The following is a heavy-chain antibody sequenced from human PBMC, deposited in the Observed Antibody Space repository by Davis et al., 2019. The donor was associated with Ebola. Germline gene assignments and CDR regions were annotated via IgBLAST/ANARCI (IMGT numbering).Heavy chain of an antibody. D-gene: IGHD7-27*01. CDR1: GFTLSSYG. CDR2: ILYDGSNK. CDR3: AKDVSLTADGFDI. V-gene: IGHV3-30*02. J-gene: IGHJ3*02. Sequence: PSGSLSLSCVASGFTLSSYGMYWVCHAPGKGLEWASAILYDGSNKYYADSVTGRFTISRDNSKNTLHLQMNSLRAEDTAVYYCAKDVSLTADGFDIWGQGTMVTVSS.